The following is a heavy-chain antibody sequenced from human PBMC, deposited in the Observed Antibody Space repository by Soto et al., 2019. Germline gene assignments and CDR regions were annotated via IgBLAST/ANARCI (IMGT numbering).Heavy chain of an antibody. CDR1: GGSISSGGYY. V-gene: IGHV4-31*03. CDR3: ARRIGVGQQLDGTTFDY. J-gene: IGHJ4*02. CDR2: IYYSGST. D-gene: IGHD6-13*01. Sequence: SETLSLTCTVSGGSISSGGYYWSWIRQHPGKGLEWIGYIYYSGSTYYNPSLKSRVTISVDTSKNQFSLKLSSVTAADTAVYYCARRIGVGQQLDGTTFDYWGQGTLVTVSS.